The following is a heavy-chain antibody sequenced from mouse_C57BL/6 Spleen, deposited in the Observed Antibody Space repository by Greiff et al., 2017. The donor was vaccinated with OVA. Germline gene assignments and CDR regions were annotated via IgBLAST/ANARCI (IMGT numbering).Heavy chain of an antibody. J-gene: IGHJ3*01. D-gene: IGHD2-4*01. CDR3: ARWGDYLAWFAY. CDR1: GYTFTSYW. CDR2: IDPSDSYT. V-gene: IGHV1-50*01. Sequence: QVHVKQPGAELVKPGASVKLSCKASGYTFTSYWMQWVKPRPGQGLEWIGEIDPSDSYTNYNQKFKGKATLTVDTSSSTAYMQLSSLTSEDSAVYYCARWGDYLAWFAYWGQGTLVTVSA.